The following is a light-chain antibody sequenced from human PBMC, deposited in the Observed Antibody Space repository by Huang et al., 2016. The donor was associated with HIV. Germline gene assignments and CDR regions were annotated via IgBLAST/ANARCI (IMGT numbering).Light chain of an antibody. CDR3: QQYDNSRWT. CDR1: QIVSSSY. J-gene: IGKJ1*01. Sequence: EIVLTQSPGTLSLSPGESATLSCRASQIVSSSYLAWYQQKPGQAPRLLIYGASTRATGIPDRFSGSGSGTDFTLTISRLKPEDFAVYYCQQYDNSRWTFGQGTKVEIK. CDR2: GAS. V-gene: IGKV3-20*01.